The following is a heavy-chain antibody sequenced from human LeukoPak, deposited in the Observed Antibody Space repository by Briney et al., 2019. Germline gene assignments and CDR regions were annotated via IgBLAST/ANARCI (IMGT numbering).Heavy chain of an antibody. CDR2: ISAYNGNT. CDR3: ARARGDIVPDCFDY. Sequence: ASVKVSCKASGYTFTSYGISWVRQAPGQGLEWMGWISAYNGNTNYAQKLQGRVTMTTDTSTSTAYMELRSLRSDDTAVSYCARARGDIVPDCFDYWGQGTLVTVSS. CDR1: GYTFTSYG. D-gene: IGHD2-15*01. V-gene: IGHV1-18*01. J-gene: IGHJ4*02.